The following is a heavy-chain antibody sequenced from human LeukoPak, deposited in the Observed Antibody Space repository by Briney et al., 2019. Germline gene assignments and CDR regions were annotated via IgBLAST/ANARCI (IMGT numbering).Heavy chain of an antibody. CDR3: ARDLTEEPYYYYYGMDV. Sequence: ASVKVSCKASGGTFSSYAISWVRQAPGQRLEWMGWINAGNGNTKYSQKFQGRVTITRDTSASTAYMELSSLRSEDTAVYYCARDLTEEPYYYYYGMDVWGQGTTVTVSS. CDR1: GGTFSSYA. D-gene: IGHD1-26*01. V-gene: IGHV1-3*01. CDR2: INAGNGNT. J-gene: IGHJ6*02.